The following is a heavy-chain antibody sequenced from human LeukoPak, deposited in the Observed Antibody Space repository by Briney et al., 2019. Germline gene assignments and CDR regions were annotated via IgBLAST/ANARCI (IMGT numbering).Heavy chain of an antibody. V-gene: IGHV4-39*01. CDR2: IYYSGST. D-gene: IGHD5-12*01. J-gene: IGHJ4*02. CDR3: GIVATIHPI. Sequence: PSETLSLTCIVSGGSISSSRDYWAWIRQPPGKGLEWIGSIYYSGSTYYNPSLKSRVTISVDTYKNQCSLKLSSVTAADTAVYYCGIVATIHPIWGQGTLVTVSS. CDR1: GGSISSSRDY.